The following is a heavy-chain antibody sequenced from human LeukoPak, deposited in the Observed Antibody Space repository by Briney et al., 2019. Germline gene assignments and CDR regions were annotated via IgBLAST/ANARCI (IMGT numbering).Heavy chain of an antibody. D-gene: IGHD6-19*01. CDR2: ISGSGGGT. CDR3: AKVASADAQARLNY. J-gene: IGHJ4*02. Sequence: GGSLRLSCAASGFTFSSYGMNWVRQIPGKGLEWVSGISGSGGGTYYADSVKDRFTISRDYSNNTLYLQMNSLRADDTAVYYCAKVASADAQARLNYWGQGTLVTVSS. CDR1: GFTFSSYG. V-gene: IGHV3-23*01.